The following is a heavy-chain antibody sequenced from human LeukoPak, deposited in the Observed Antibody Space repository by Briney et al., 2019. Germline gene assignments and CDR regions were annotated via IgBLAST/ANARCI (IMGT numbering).Heavy chain of an antibody. CDR3: AKDQYCSGDSCPHQRGFHY. CDR2: ISWNSGSI. Sequence: GRSLRLSCAASGFTFDDYAMHWVRQAPGKGLEWVSGISWNSGSIGYADSVKGRFTISRDNAKNSLYLQMNSLRAEDTAVYYCAKDQYCSGDSCPHQRGFHYWGQGTLVTVSS. CDR1: GFTFDDYA. V-gene: IGHV3-9*01. J-gene: IGHJ4*02. D-gene: IGHD2-15*01.